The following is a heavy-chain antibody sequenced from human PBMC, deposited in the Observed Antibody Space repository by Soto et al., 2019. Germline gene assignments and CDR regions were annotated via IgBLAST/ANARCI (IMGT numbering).Heavy chain of an antibody. Sequence: QVQLVESWGGVVQPGRSLRLSCAASGFTFSSYAMHWVRQAPGKGLEWVAVISYDGSTKYYADSVKGRFTISRDNSKNPLYLQMNSLRAEDTEVYYCAKEGYYGWGSFVSGGQGTLVTVSS. V-gene: IGHV3-30-3*01. CDR1: GFTFSSYA. D-gene: IGHD3-10*01. J-gene: IGHJ4*02. CDR2: ISYDGSTK. CDR3: AKEGYYGWGSFVS.